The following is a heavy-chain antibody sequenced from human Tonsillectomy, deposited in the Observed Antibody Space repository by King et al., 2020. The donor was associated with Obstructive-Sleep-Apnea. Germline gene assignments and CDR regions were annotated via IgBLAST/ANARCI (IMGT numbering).Heavy chain of an antibody. D-gene: IGHD3-10*01. V-gene: IGHV4-31*03. J-gene: IGHJ6*02. CDR2: IYYSGST. Sequence: QLQESGPGLVKPSQTLSLTCTVSGGSISSGGYYWSWIRQHPGKGLEWIGYIYYSGSTYYNPSLKSRVTISVDTSKNQFSLKLSSVTAADTAGYYCARVVAVRGVIISPYYYGMDVWGQGTTVTVSS. CDR1: GGSISSGGYY. CDR3: ARVVAVRGVIISPYYYGMDV.